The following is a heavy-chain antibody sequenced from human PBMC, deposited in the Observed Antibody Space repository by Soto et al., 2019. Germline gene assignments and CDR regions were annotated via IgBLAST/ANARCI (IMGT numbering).Heavy chain of an antibody. Sequence: HPGRSLRLSCAASGFTFSSYGTHWVRQAPGKGLEWVAVISYDGSNKYYADSVKGRFTISRDNSKNTLYLQMNSLRAEDTAVYYCAKDIVVVPAAMAHQYYYGMDVWGQGTTVTVSS. D-gene: IGHD2-2*01. V-gene: IGHV3-30*18. CDR2: ISYDGSNK. J-gene: IGHJ6*02. CDR1: GFTFSSYG. CDR3: AKDIVVVPAAMAHQYYYGMDV.